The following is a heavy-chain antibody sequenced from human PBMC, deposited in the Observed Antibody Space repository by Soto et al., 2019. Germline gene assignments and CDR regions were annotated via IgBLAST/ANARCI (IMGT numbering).Heavy chain of an antibody. Sequence: VGSLRLSCAASGFTFSSYAMNWVRQAPGKGLEWVSTISASGGRTSYADSVQGRLTISRDNSESTLYLQMNSLRAEDTAVYYCAKALGYALRDAFDIWGRGTMVTVSS. CDR1: GFTFSSYA. V-gene: IGHV3-23*01. J-gene: IGHJ3*02. CDR2: ISASGGRT. D-gene: IGHD5-18*01. CDR3: AKALGYALRDAFDI.